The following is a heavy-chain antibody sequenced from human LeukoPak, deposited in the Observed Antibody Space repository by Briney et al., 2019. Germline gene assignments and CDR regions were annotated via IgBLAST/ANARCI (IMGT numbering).Heavy chain of an antibody. CDR1: GFTFSNYA. CDR3: AKWGDYDVLTGYYDPDY. D-gene: IGHD3-9*01. CDR2: VTGSGGIT. V-gene: IGHV3-23*01. Sequence: GGSLRLSCVASGFTFSNYAMSWVRQAPGKGLEWVSAVTGSGGITYYADSVKGRFTISRDNSRNTLYLQMNSLRAEDTAVYYCAKWGDYDVLTGYYDPDYWGQGTLVTVSS. J-gene: IGHJ4*02.